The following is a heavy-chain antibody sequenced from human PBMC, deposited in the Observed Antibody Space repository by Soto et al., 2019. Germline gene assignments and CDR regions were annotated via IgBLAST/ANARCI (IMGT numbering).Heavy chain of an antibody. CDR3: ARGSAFIGLDY. CDR1: GFIFSRYS. Sequence: GGSLRLSCAVSGFIFSRYSMNWVRQAPGKGLEWVSSIGTSGSYIYDTDSVKGRFTISRDNTKDSLYLQMNSLRAEDTAIYYCARGSAFIGLDYWGQGT. J-gene: IGHJ4*02. D-gene: IGHD1-26*01. V-gene: IGHV3-21*01. CDR2: IGTSGSYI.